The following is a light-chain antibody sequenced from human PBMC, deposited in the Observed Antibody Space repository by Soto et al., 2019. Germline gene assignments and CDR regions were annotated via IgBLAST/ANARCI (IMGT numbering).Light chain of an antibody. CDR2: AAS. V-gene: IGKV1-39*01. J-gene: IGKJ1*01. CDR3: KQSYSTQWT. CDR1: ESISRH. Sequence: DIQMSQSPSSLSASVGDRVTITCRAAESISRHLNWYQQKPGKAPNLLIYAASSLQSGVPSRFSGAGSGTDFTLTIANLHPEDFAIYYCKQSYSTQWTFGQGTKVDIK.